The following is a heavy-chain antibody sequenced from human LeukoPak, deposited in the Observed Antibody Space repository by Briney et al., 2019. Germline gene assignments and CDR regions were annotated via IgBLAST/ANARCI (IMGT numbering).Heavy chain of an antibody. CDR2: IYHSGST. Sequence: SETLSLTYTVSGGSISSGGYYWSWIRQPPGKGLEWIGYIYHSGSTYYNPSLKSRVTISVDRSKNQFSLKLSSVTAADTAVYYCARVQVGAIDYWGQGTLVTVSS. V-gene: IGHV4-30-2*01. CDR3: ARVQVGAIDY. D-gene: IGHD1-26*01. CDR1: GGSISSGGYY. J-gene: IGHJ4*02.